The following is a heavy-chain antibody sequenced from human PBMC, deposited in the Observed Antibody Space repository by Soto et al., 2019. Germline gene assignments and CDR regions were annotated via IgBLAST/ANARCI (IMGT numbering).Heavy chain of an antibody. J-gene: IGHJ4*02. D-gene: IGHD2-21*01. CDR1: GFTLRHYA. CDR2: ISGGGDST. CDR3: ANGMGPNCGIDCYSCLADY. V-gene: IGHV3-23*01. Sequence: EVQLLESGGGLVQPGGSLRLSCAASGFTLRHYAMRWVRQSPGKGLEWVSIISGGGDSTLYADSVKGRFTISRDNSKNTRSLHMISLRAEDTALYSCANGMGPNCGIDCYSCLADYWGQGTLVTVSS.